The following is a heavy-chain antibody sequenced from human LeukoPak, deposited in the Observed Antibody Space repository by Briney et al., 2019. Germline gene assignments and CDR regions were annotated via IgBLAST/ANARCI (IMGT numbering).Heavy chain of an antibody. D-gene: IGHD6-6*01. CDR3: ARSSIAARPSDAFDI. V-gene: IGHV4-59*01. CDR2: IYYSGGT. J-gene: IGHJ3*02. Sequence: PSETLSLTCTVSGGSISSYYWSWIRQPPGKGLEWIAYIYYSGGTNYTPSLKSRVTISVDTSKNQFSLKLSSVTAADTAVYYCARSSIAARPSDAFDIWGQGTMVTVSS. CDR1: GGSISSYY.